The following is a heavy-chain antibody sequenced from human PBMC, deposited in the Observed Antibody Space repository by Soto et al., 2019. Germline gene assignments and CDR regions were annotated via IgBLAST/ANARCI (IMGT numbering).Heavy chain of an antibody. J-gene: IGHJ5*02. CDR2: ISAYNGNT. Sequence: SAKVSCKASGHTLTCYVMSWVRQAPGQGLELIGWISAYNGNTNCAQKLQGRVNMTTGTSTSTAYMELRSLRSDDTAVYYCARDPYYDILTGFPQGHWFDPWGQGTLVTVYS. CDR3: ARDPYYDILTGFPQGHWFDP. D-gene: IGHD3-9*01. CDR1: GHTLTCYV. V-gene: IGHV1-18*04.